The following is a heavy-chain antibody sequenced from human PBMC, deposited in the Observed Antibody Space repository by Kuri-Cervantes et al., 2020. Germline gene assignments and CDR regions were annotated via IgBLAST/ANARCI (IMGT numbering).Heavy chain of an antibody. V-gene: IGHV3-11*04. CDR3: AKDRGGVPTTACCYGFDY. CDR2: ISSSGSTV. J-gene: IGHJ4*02. CDR1: TDYY. Sequence: GGSLRLSCAASTDYYMSWIRQAPGKGLEWISYISSSGSTVYYADSVKGRFTISRDNAKNSLYLQMDGLRLEDTAVYFCAKDRGGVPTTACCYGFDYWGQGALVTVSS. D-gene: IGHD3-16*01.